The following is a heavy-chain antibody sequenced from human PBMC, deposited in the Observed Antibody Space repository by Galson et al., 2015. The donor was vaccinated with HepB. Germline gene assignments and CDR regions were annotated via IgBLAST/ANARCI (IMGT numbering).Heavy chain of an antibody. Sequence: SLRLSCAASGFTFSRFSSYSMSWVRQAPGKGLEWVANIGQDGREIYYVDSVKGRFTISRDNAQNSLYLQINSLRAEDTAVYYCARVADADYGDHSHFDSWGQGTLVTVSS. V-gene: IGHV3-7*01. CDR2: IGQDGREI. CDR3: ARVADADYGDHSHFDS. J-gene: IGHJ4*02. D-gene: IGHD4-17*01. CDR1: GFTFSRFSSYS.